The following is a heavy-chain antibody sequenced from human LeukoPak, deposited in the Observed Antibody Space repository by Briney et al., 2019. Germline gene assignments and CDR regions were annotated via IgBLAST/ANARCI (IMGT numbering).Heavy chain of an antibody. CDR2: INPNSGGT. Sequence: ASVKVSCKASGYTFTGYYMHWVRQAPGQGLEWMGWINPNSGGTNYAQKFQGRVTMTRDTSISTAYMELSSLRSEDTAVYYCAANTVTTSYGMDVWGQGTTVTVSS. CDR1: GYTFTGYY. J-gene: IGHJ6*02. CDR3: AANTVTTSYGMDV. V-gene: IGHV1-2*02. D-gene: IGHD4-11*01.